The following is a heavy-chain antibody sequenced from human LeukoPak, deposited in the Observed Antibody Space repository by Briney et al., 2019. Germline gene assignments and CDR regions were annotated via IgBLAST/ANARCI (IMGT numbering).Heavy chain of an antibody. J-gene: IGHJ6*04. CDR1: GFTFSSYS. D-gene: IGHD3-10*02. CDR3: AELVITMIGGV. Sequence: GGSLRLSCAASGFTFSSYSMNWVRQAPGEGLEWVSYISSLSGTIYYADSVKGRFTISRDNAKNSVYLQMDSLRAEDTAVYYCAELVITMIGGVWGKGTTVTISS. CDR2: ISSLSGTI. V-gene: IGHV3-48*01.